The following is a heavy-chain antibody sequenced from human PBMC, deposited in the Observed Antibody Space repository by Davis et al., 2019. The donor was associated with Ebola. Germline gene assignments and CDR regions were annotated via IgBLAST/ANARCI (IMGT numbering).Heavy chain of an antibody. D-gene: IGHD7-27*01. CDR1: GFTFTRSA. CDR3: AAGGTGGADNWFDP. CDR2: IVVGSGNT. V-gene: IGHV1-58*01. Sequence: SVKVSCQPSGFTFTRSAVQRVRQARGQRLASIGWIVVGSGNTNYAQKFQGRVTITRDMSTSTAYRVLNSLTSEDTAVYYCAAGGTGGADNWFDPWGQGTLVTVSS. J-gene: IGHJ5*02.